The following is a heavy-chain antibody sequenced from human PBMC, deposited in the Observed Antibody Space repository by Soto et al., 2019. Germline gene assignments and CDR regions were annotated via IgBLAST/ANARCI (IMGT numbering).Heavy chain of an antibody. CDR3: ARDRNYFVSAGTSGFDL. CDR2: ISGFNGKV. D-gene: IGHD3-10*02. CDR1: GYGFGRYA. V-gene: IGHV1-18*01. Sequence: QIQLLQSGAEVRKPGASVTVSCKTEGYGFGRYAVNWVRQAPGQGLQWMGWISGFNGKVEYAQSLQGRVTLTTDAPKGTAYMELRNLRSDDTAVYYCARDRNYFVSAGTSGFDLWGLGTLVTVSS. J-gene: IGHJ5*01.